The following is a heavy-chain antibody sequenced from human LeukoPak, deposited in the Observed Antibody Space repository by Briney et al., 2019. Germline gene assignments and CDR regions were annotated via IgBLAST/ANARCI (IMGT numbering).Heavy chain of an antibody. CDR1: GFTFSSYS. Sequence: PGGSLRLSCAASGFTFSSYSMNWVRQAPGKGLEWVSSISSSSSYIYYADSVKGRFTISRDNAKNSLYLQMNSLRAEDTAVYYCARDYVIEDSSSSRAFDIWGQGTMVTVSS. CDR2: ISSSSSYI. CDR3: ARDYVIEDSSSSRAFDI. J-gene: IGHJ3*02. V-gene: IGHV3-21*01. D-gene: IGHD6-6*01.